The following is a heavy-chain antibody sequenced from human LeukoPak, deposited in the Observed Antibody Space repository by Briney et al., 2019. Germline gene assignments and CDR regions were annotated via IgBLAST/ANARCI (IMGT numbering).Heavy chain of an antibody. V-gene: IGHV4-59*06. J-gene: IGHJ4*02. Sequence: SETLSLTCTVSGGSISSYYWSWIRQHPGKGLEWIGYIYYSGSTYYNPSLKSRVTISVDTSKNQFSLKLSSVTAADTAVYYCARESIAAAVVNWGQGTLVTVSS. CDR1: GGSISSYY. CDR2: IYYSGST. D-gene: IGHD6-13*01. CDR3: ARESIAAAVVN.